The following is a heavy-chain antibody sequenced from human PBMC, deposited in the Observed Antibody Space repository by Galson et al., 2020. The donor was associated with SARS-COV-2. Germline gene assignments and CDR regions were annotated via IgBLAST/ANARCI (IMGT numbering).Heavy chain of an antibody. J-gene: IGHJ6*03. CDR1: GFTFSDYY. CDR3: ARDYAGSYYLGDYYYYYMDV. CDR2: ISSSGNTI. D-gene: IGHD3-10*01. Sequence: GGSLRLSCAASGFTFSDYYMSWIRQAPGKGLEWILYISSSGNTIYYADSVKGRFTISRDNAKNSLFLQMNSLRAEDTAVYYCARDYAGSYYLGDYYYYYMDVWGKGTTVTVSS. V-gene: IGHV3-11*01.